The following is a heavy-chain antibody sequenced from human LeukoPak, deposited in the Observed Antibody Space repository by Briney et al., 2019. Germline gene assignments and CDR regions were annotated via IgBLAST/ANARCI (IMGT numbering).Heavy chain of an antibody. CDR1: GFSFSGHW. D-gene: IGHD6-6*01. J-gene: IGHJ4*02. V-gene: IGHV3-74*01. CDR2: ISPTGSTP. Sequence: GGSLRLSGIASGFSFSGHWRHWARKLPGKGLVWVSRISPTGSTPSYADSVKGRFTVSRDNAKNTLYLQVNNLRAEDTAVYYCARGPNSNWSGLDFWGQGTLLTVSS. CDR3: ARGPNSNWSGLDF.